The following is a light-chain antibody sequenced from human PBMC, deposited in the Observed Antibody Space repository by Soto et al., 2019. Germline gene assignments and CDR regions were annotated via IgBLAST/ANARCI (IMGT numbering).Light chain of an antibody. V-gene: IGLV2-8*01. CDR1: SSDVGGYNY. J-gene: IGLJ3*02. Sequence: QSALTQPPSASGSPGQSVTISCTGTSSDVGGYNYVSWYQQHPGKAPKLMIYEVTKRPSGVPDRFSGSKSGNTASLTVSGLQAEDEGDYYCCSYAGSGNYWIFGGGTKLTVL. CDR3: CSYAGSGNYWI. CDR2: EVT.